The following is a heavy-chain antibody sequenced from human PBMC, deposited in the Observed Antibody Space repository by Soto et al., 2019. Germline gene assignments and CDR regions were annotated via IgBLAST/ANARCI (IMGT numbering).Heavy chain of an antibody. V-gene: IGHV3-23*01. D-gene: IGHD3-3*01. CDR3: AKDGDLWSGYYTGADDAFEI. CDR1: GFAFSTYA. Sequence: VGSLRLSCAASGFAFSTYAMSWVRQAPGKRLEWVSSIDNSGGTTYDADSVRGRFTISRDNSKNTLYLQMNSLRVEDTAVYYCAKDGDLWSGYYTGADDAFEICGRGNMV. J-gene: IGHJ3*02. CDR2: IDNSGGTT.